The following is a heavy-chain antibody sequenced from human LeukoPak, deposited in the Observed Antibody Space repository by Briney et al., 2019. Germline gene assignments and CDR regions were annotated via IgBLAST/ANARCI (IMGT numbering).Heavy chain of an antibody. V-gene: IGHV1-3*04. CDR2: INTGNGNT. J-gene: IGHJ5*02. CDR3: ARGCTEVP. CDR1: GYTFTNYA. Sequence: PRASVKVSCKASGYTFTNYALHWVRQAPGQSLEWMGWINTGNGNTRYSQKFQGRVTITRDTSASTAYVELSSLRSEDTAVYYCARGCTEVPWGQGTLVTVSS.